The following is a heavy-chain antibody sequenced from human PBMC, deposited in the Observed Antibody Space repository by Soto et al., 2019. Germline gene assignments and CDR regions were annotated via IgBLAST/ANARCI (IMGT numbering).Heavy chain of an antibody. V-gene: IGHV3-11*01. CDR3: ARASYYYGSGGPH. CDR1: GFTFSDYY. J-gene: IGHJ4*02. Sequence: GGSLRLSCAASGFTFSDYYMSWIRQAPGKGLEWVSYISSSASTIYYADTVKGRFTISRDNAKNSLYLQMNSLRAEDMAVYYCARASYYYGSGGPHWGQGTLVTVSS. CDR2: ISSSASTI. D-gene: IGHD3-10*01.